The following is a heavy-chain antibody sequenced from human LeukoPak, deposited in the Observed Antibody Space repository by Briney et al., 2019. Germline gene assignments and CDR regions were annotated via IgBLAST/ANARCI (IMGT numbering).Heavy chain of an antibody. D-gene: IGHD1-1*01. CDR3: AVNSTKHTFDI. CDR2: SYYSGGT. CDR1: GGSMSPFY. Sequence: SETLSLTCTVSGGSMSPFYWSWIRESPGKGLEWIGSSYYSGGTNYNPSLKSRATISVDTSKNQFSLELGSVIAADTAVYYCAVNSTKHTFDIWGQGTMVTVSS. J-gene: IGHJ3*02. V-gene: IGHV4-59*08.